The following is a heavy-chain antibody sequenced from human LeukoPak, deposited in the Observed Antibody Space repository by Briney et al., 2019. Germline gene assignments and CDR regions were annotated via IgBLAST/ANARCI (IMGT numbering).Heavy chain of an antibody. Sequence: SCKASGFTFNSYAMHWVRQAPGKGLEWVAVISYHGTNKYYADSVKGRFTISRDNSKNTLYLQMNSLRTEDTAVYYCAPRPEVGTAMAPYYWGQGTLVTVSS. CDR1: GFTFNSYA. V-gene: IGHV3-30-3*01. D-gene: IGHD5-18*01. CDR3: APRPEVGTAMAPYY. J-gene: IGHJ4*02. CDR2: ISYHGTNK.